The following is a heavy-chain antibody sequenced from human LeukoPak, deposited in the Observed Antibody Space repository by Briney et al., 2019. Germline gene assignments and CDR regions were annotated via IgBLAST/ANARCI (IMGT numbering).Heavy chain of an antibody. V-gene: IGHV1-69*13. CDR1: GGTFSSYA. CDR2: IIPIFGTA. Sequence: SVKVSCKASGGTFSSYAISWVRQAPGQGLEWMGGIIPIFGTANYAQKFQGRVTITADESTSTAYMELSSLRSEDTAVYYCARDDYGGIPPGDYRGPRTPVTVSS. J-gene: IGHJ4*02. D-gene: IGHD4-23*01. CDR3: ARDDYGGIPPGDY.